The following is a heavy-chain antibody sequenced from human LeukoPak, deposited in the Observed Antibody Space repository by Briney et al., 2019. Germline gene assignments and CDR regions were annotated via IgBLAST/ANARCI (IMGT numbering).Heavy chain of an antibody. CDR2: ISSSGSTI. CDR1: GFTFSSYE. J-gene: IGHJ4*02. V-gene: IGHV3-48*03. CDR3: ASARDIVATIGY. D-gene: IGHD5-12*01. Sequence: PGGSLRLSCAASGFTFSSYEMNWVRQAPGKGLEWVSYISSSGSTIYYADSVKGRFTISRDNAKTPLYLKVNGLRAGARAVYYCASARDIVATIGYWGQGTLVTVSS.